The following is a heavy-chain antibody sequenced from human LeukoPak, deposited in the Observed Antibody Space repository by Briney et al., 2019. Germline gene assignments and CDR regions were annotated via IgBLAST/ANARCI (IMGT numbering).Heavy chain of an antibody. Sequence: ASVKVSCKASGNTFTGYYMHWVRQAPGQGLEWMGWINPNSGGTNYAQKFQGRVTMNRDTSISTAYMELSRLRSDNTAVYCCAREEGTAMADWGQGTLVTVSS. J-gene: IGHJ4*02. CDR3: AREEGTAMAD. CDR2: INPNSGGT. CDR1: GNTFTGYY. V-gene: IGHV1-2*02. D-gene: IGHD5-18*01.